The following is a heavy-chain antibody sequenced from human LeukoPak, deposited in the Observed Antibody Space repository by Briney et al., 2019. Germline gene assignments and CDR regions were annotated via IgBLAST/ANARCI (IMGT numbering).Heavy chain of an antibody. CDR3: AREESMVRGTSWFDP. J-gene: IGHJ5*02. CDR2: IYYSGST. CDR1: GDSIGSSY. V-gene: IGHV4-59*01. Sequence: SETLSLTCTVSGDSIGSSYWSWIRQPPGKGLEWIGYIYYSGSTSYNPSLKSRATISVDTSKNQFSLKLSSVTAADTAVYYCAREESMVRGTSWFDPWGQGTLVTVSS. D-gene: IGHD3-10*01.